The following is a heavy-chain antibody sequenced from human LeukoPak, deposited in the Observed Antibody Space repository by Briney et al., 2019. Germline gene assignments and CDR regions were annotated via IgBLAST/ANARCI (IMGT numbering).Heavy chain of an antibody. CDR2: IKQDGSEK. Sequence: SGGSLRLSCAASGFTFSSYWMSWVRQAPGKGLEWVANIKQDGSEKYYVDSVKGRFTISRDNSKNTLYLQMNSLRAEDTAVYYCAKDGYSSSWYIGWYFDLWGRGTLVTVSS. CDR1: GFTFSSYW. D-gene: IGHD6-13*01. CDR3: AKDGYSSSWYIGWYFDL. V-gene: IGHV3-7*01. J-gene: IGHJ2*01.